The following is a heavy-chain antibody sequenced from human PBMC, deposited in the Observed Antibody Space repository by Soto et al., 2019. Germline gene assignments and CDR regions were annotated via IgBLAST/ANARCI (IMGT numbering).Heavy chain of an antibody. D-gene: IGHD4-17*01. J-gene: IGHJ4*02. Sequence: GSGPKPVNAPQGRTHAGAFSGFPMKASGGGVGWIRQPPGKDLEWLALIYSDDDKRYSPSLKSRLNITKDTSKNQVVLTMTNMDPVDTATYYCAHRRGYGDYVFDYWGQGTLVTVS. CDR2: IYSDDDK. V-gene: IGHV2-5*02. CDR3: AHRRGYGDYVFDY. CDR1: GFPMKASGGG.